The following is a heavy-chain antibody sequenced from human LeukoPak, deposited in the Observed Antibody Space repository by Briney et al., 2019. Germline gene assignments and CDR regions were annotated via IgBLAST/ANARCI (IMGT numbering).Heavy chain of an antibody. J-gene: IGHJ4*02. CDR3: ARHRSKWLQSSFDY. CDR1: GGSFSGFH. V-gene: IGHV4-34*01. D-gene: IGHD5-24*01. Sequence: SETLSLTCAVYGGSFSGFHWSWIRQPPGKGLEWIGEINHSGSTKYNPSLKSRVLVSVDTSKNQFSLKLNSGTAADTAVYYCARHRSKWLQSSFDYWGQGTLVTVSS. CDR2: INHSGST.